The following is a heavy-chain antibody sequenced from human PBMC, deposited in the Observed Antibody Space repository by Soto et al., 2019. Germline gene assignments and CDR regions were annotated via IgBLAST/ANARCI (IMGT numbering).Heavy chain of an antibody. V-gene: IGHV1-69*13. CDR1: GGTFSSYA. J-gene: IGHJ5*02. CDR3: ARDGYYDFWSGYYPDNWFDP. CDR2: IIPIFGTA. D-gene: IGHD3-3*01. Sequence: SVKVSCKASGGTFSSYAISWVRQAPGQGLEWMGGIIPIFGTANYAQKFQGRVTITADESTSTAYMELSSLRSEDTAVYYYARDGYYDFWSGYYPDNWFDPWGQGTLVTVSS.